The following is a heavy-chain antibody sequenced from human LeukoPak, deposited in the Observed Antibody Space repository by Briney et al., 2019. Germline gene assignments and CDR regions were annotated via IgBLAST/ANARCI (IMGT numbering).Heavy chain of an antibody. Sequence: SETLSLTCAVSGGSISSGGYSWSWIRQPPGKGLEWIGYIYYSGSTYYNPSLKSRVTISVDTSKNQFSLKLSSVTAADTAVYYCARTPTSRKRFLGGAATGTDYYYYYYMDVWGKGTTVTISS. J-gene: IGHJ6*03. CDR3: ARTPTSRKRFLGGAATGTDYYYYYYMDV. D-gene: IGHD6-13*01. CDR2: IYYSGST. CDR1: GGSISSGGYS. V-gene: IGHV4-30-4*07.